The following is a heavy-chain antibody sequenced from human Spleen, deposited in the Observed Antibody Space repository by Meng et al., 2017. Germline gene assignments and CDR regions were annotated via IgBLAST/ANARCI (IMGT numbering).Heavy chain of an antibody. J-gene: IGHJ5*02. V-gene: IGHV4-39*07. D-gene: IGHD5-18*01. CDR2: INHSGST. CDR3: ARQGYTYGFGPQWFDP. Sequence: SETLSLTCTVSGGSISSSSYYWGWIRQPPGKGLEWIGEINHSGSTNYNPSPESRATISVDTSQNNLSLKLSSVTAADTAVYYCARQGYTYGFGPQWFDPWGQGTLVTVSS. CDR1: GGSISSSSYY.